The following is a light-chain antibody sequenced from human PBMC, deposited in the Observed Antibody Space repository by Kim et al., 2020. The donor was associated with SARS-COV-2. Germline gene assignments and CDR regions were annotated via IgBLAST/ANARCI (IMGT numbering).Light chain of an antibody. J-gene: IGLJ3*02. Sequence: GQRVTIACTGTNSNIGVGYDVHWYQQLPGTAPKLVIYSNFHRPSGVPDRFSGSKSGSSASLTITGLQAEDEADYYCQSYDSSLTALFGGGTQLTVL. CDR3: QSYDSSLTAL. CDR2: SNF. V-gene: IGLV1-40*01. CDR1: NSNIGVGYD.